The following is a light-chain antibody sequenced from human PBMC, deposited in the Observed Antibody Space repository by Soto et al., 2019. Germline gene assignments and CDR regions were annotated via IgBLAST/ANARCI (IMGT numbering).Light chain of an antibody. CDR3: QQLNSYPLT. CDR2: GSS. J-gene: IGKJ4*01. CDR1: QSIGRF. Sequence: DIQLTQSPSFLSASVGDRVTITCRASQSIGRFLAWYQQKPGRAPKRLIYGSSSLQSGVPSRFSGSGSGTEFTLTISSLQPEDFATYYCQQLNSYPLTFGGGTKVDIK. V-gene: IGKV1-9*01.